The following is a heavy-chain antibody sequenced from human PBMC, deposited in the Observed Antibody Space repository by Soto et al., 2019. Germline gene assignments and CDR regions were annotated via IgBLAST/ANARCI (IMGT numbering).Heavy chain of an antibody. V-gene: IGHV1-69*02. CDR3: ARHDSSGYYFHTDY. CDR1: GGTFSSYT. D-gene: IGHD3-22*01. Sequence: QVQLVQSGAEVKKPGSSVKVSCKASGGTFSSYTISWVRQAPGQGLEWMGRIIPILGIANYAQKFQGRVTTTADKSTSTAYMELSSLRSEDTAVYYCARHDSSGYYFHTDYWGQGTLVTVSS. CDR2: IIPILGIA. J-gene: IGHJ4*02.